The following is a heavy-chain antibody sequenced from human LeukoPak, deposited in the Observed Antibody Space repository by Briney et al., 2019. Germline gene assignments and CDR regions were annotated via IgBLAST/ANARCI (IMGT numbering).Heavy chain of an antibody. J-gene: IGHJ5*02. CDR2: IHPDGRIT. CDR1: GFTISNYW. CDR3: APQQAYSPYNWFDP. V-gene: IGHV3-74*03. Sequence: GGSLRLSCVGSGFTISNYWMHWVRQAPGTGLMWVSRIHPDGRITTYADSVKGRFTVSRDNAKNTLYLQMNSLRAEDTAVYYCAPQQAYSPYNWFDPWGQGTLVTVSS. D-gene: IGHD5-12*01.